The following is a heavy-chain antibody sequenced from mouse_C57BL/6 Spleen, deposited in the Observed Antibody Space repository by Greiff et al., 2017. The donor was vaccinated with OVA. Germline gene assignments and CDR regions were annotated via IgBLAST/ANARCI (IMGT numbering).Heavy chain of an antibody. V-gene: IGHV5-16*01. J-gene: IGHJ4*01. CDR2: INYDGSST. CDR3: AREGSSGPEAMDY. D-gene: IGHD3-2*02. CDR1: GFTFSDYY. Sequence: EVMLVESEGGLVQPGSSMKLSCTASGFTFSDYYMAWVRQVPEKGLEWVANINYDGSSTYYLDSLKSRFIISRDNAKNILYLQMSSLKSEDTATYYCAREGSSGPEAMDYWGQGTSVTVSS.